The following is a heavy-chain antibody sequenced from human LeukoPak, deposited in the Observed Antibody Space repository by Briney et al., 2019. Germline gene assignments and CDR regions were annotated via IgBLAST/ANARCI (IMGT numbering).Heavy chain of an antibody. CDR1: GFTFRNFW. CDR3: ARGDAFSGDH. CDR2: IHPEGNEK. Sequence: HPGGSLXLSCAASGFTFRNFWMSWVRQAPGRGLEWVANIHPEGNEKYHVESVKGRFTISRDNAKSSLFLQMNGLRAEDTAVYYCARGDAFSGDHWGQGTLVTVSS. J-gene: IGHJ4*02. V-gene: IGHV3-7*04.